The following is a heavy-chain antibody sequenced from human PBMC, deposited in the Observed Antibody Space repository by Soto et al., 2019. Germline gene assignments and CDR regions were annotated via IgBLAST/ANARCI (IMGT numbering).Heavy chain of an antibody. CDR1: GGSFSGYY. V-gene: IGHV4-34*01. D-gene: IGHD2-15*01. J-gene: IGHJ6*02. CDR3: ARVKGTVVVVAAIRYYYYGMDV. Sequence: PSETLSLTCAVYGGSFSGYYWSWIRQPPGKGLEWIGEINHSGSTNYNPSLKSRVTISVDTSKNQFSLKLSSVTAADTAVYYCARVKGTVVVVAAIRYYYYGMDVWGQGTTVTVSS. CDR2: INHSGST.